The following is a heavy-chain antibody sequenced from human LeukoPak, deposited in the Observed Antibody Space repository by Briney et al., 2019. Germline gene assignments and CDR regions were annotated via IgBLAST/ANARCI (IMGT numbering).Heavy chain of an antibody. CDR3: ARQVGYYDFWRDYRPYYYYHMDV. CDR2: IYYNGST. J-gene: IGHJ6*03. CDR1: GGPISSLY. Sequence: SETLSLTCTVSGGPISSLYWSWIRQPPGKGLEWIGYIYYNGSTNYNPSLKSRVTIPVDTSKNQFSLKLSSVTAADTAAYYCARQVGYYDFWRDYRPYYYYHMDVWGKGTTVIVSS. D-gene: IGHD3-3*01. V-gene: IGHV4-59*11.